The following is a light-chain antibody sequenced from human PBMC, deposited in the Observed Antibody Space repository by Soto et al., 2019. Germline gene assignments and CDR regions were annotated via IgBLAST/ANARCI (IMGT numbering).Light chain of an antibody. CDR3: MQTKQAPYA. CDR2: EIS. Sequence: EIVMTQTPLSLSVTPGQPASISCRSSQSLLHTDGKTYLCWYMQKPGQPPQLLIHEISSRLSGVPDRFRRSGSGTDFTLEISRVEAEDVGVYYCMQTKQAPYAFGQGTKLEIK. CDR1: QSLLHTDGKTY. V-gene: IGKV2D-29*01. J-gene: IGKJ2*01.